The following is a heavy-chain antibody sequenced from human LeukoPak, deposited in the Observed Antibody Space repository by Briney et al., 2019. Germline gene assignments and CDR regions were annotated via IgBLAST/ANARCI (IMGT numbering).Heavy chain of an antibody. V-gene: IGHV1-18*01. CDR3: ARDSGSGSYSGYNWFDP. Sequence: GASVKVSCKASGYTLTSYGISWVRQAPGQGLEWMGWISAYNGNTNYAQKLQGRVTMTTDTSTSTAYMELRSLRSDDTAVYYCARDSGSGSYSGYNWFDPWGQGTLVTVSS. J-gene: IGHJ5*02. D-gene: IGHD1-26*01. CDR2: ISAYNGNT. CDR1: GYTLTSYG.